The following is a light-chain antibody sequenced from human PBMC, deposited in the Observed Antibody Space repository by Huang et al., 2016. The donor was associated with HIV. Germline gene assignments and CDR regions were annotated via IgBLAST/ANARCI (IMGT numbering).Light chain of an antibody. CDR3: QQSYSTLYT. CDR2: AAS. Sequence: DIQMTQSPSSLSASVGDTVTIACRANQSISGYLNWYQHKPGKAPKLLIYAASSLQRGVPSRFRGSGSGTDFTLTISSLQTEDFATYYCQQSYSTLYTFGQGTRLDIK. J-gene: IGKJ2*01. CDR1: QSISGY. V-gene: IGKV1-39*01.